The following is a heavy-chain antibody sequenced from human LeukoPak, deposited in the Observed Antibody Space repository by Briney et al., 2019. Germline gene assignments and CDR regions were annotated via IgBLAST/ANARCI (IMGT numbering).Heavy chain of an antibody. CDR1: GFTFSNYW. CDR3: ARHRGVMGDF. Sequence: GGSLRLSCAASGFTFSNYWMPWVRQAPGKGLVWVSRIKGDGSHTIYADSVKGRYTISRDNAKNSLYLQMNSLRAEDTAVYYCARHRGVMGDFWGQGTLVTVSS. J-gene: IGHJ4*02. V-gene: IGHV3-74*01. D-gene: IGHD3-16*01. CDR2: IKGDGSHT.